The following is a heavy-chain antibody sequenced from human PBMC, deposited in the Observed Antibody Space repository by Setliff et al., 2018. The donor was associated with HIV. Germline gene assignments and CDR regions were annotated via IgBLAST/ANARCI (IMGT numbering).Heavy chain of an antibody. CDR2: MSSSSRYI. Sequence: GGSLRLSCAASGFTFSSYSMNWVRQAPGKGLEWVSCMSSSSRYIYYADSVKGRFTISRDNSKNTLYLQMNILRAEDTAVYYCASVRILHAFDIWGQGTMVTVSS. D-gene: IGHD3-10*01. J-gene: IGHJ3*02. CDR1: GFTFSSYS. V-gene: IGHV3-21*01. CDR3: ASVRILHAFDI.